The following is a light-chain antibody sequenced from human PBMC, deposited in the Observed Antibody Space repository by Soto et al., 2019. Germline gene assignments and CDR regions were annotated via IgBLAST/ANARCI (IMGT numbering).Light chain of an antibody. Sequence: DIQMTQSPSSLSASMGDSVTIXXRASQTISRYLNWYQQKPGKAPKIXIYAASSLQSGVPSRFSGSGSGTDFTLTISSLQPEDFATYYCQQSYSTPLTFGGGTKVDIK. CDR2: AAS. J-gene: IGKJ4*01. CDR1: QTISRY. CDR3: QQSYSTPLT. V-gene: IGKV1-39*01.